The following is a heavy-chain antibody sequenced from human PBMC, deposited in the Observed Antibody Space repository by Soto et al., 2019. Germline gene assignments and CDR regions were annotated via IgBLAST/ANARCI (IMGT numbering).Heavy chain of an antibody. Sequence: LGESLKISCQGSGYRFTSSWIGWVRQMPGKGLEWLGNVYPSDSDVRYSPSFEGRVTISADNSINTAYLHLLNLEASDTAVYYCTKGATITFDYWGPGTRVTVSS. J-gene: IGHJ4*02. V-gene: IGHV5-51*01. CDR3: TKGATITFDY. CDR2: VYPSDSDV. CDR1: GYRFTSSW. D-gene: IGHD3-10*01.